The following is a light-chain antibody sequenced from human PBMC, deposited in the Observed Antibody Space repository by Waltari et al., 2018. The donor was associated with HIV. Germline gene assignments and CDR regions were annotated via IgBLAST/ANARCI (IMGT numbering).Light chain of an antibody. Sequence: SYELTQPPSVSVSPGQTASITCSGDKLGDKYAYWYQQKPGQSPVLVLYEDNKRPSGIPDRLSGSNSGNTATLTISGTQAMDEADYYCQAWDSSTVVFGGGTKLTVL. CDR1: KLGDKY. CDR3: QAWDSSTVV. V-gene: IGLV3-1*01. J-gene: IGLJ2*01. CDR2: EDN.